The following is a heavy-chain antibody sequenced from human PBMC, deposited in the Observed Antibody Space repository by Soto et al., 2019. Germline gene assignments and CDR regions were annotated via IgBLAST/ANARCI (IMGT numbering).Heavy chain of an antibody. D-gene: IGHD2-15*01. V-gene: IGHV3-23*01. CDR3: AKDSVIVVAANWFDP. CDR1: GFTFSSYA. CDR2: ISGSGGST. Sequence: PGGSLRLSCAASGFTFSSYAMSWVRQAPGKGLEWVSAISGSGGSTYYADSVKGRFTISRDNSKNTLYLQMNSLRAEDTAVYYCAKDSVIVVAANWFDPWGQGTLVTVSS. J-gene: IGHJ5*02.